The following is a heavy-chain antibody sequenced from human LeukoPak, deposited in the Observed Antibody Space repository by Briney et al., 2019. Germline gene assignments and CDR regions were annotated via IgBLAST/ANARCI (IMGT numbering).Heavy chain of an antibody. CDR3: ARDHSTGWYEDYYYYMDV. J-gene: IGHJ6*03. CDR2: INSDGSST. CDR1: GFTFSSYW. Sequence: PGGSLRLSCAASGFTFSSYWMHWVRQAPGKGLVWVSRINSDGSSTSYADSVKGRFTISRDNAKNTLYLQINSLRAEDTAVYYCARDHSTGWYEDYYYYMDVWGKGTTVTVSS. D-gene: IGHD6-19*01. V-gene: IGHV3-74*01.